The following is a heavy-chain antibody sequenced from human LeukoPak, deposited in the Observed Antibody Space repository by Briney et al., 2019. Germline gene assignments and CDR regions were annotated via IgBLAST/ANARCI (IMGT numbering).Heavy chain of an antibody. V-gene: IGHV3-20*04. CDR1: GFTFSSYG. Sequence: PGGSLRLSCAASGFTFSSYGMSWVRQAPGKGLEWVSGINWNGGSTGYADSVKGRFTISRDNAKNSLYLQMNSLRAEDTALYYCARDRRTVTTGYFDYWGQGTLVTVSS. D-gene: IGHD4-11*01. J-gene: IGHJ4*02. CDR3: ARDRRTVTTGYFDY. CDR2: INWNGGST.